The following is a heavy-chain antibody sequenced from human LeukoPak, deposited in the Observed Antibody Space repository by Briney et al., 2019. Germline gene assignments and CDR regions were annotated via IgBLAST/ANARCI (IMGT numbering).Heavy chain of an antibody. CDR1: GFTFSSYS. J-gene: IGHJ4*02. D-gene: IGHD5-18*01. Sequence: GGSLRLSCAASGFTFSSYSMNWVRQAPGKGLEWVSSISSSSSYIYYADSVKGRFTISRDNAKNSLHLQMNSLRAEDTAVYYCARGAPDTAMDYWGQGTLVTVSS. V-gene: IGHV3-21*01. CDR2: ISSSSSYI. CDR3: ARGAPDTAMDY.